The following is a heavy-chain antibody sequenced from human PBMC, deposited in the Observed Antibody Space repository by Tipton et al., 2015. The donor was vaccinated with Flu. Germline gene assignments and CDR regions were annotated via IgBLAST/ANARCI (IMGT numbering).Heavy chain of an antibody. Sequence: LRLSCAVSGDSISSDYYWGWIRQFPGKGLEWIGTVSRTGSTIYNPSLKSRVTISIDTSKNQFSLNMKSVTAADMAVYFCARRDYSNYVSEPKNWFDPWGQGALVTVSS. CDR2: VSRTGST. CDR1: GDSISSDYY. J-gene: IGHJ5*02. D-gene: IGHD4-11*01. CDR3: ARRDYSNYVSEPKNWFDP. V-gene: IGHV4-38-2*01.